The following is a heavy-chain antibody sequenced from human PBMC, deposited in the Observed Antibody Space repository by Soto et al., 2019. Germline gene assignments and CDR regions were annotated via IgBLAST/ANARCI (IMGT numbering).Heavy chain of an antibody. CDR2: ISAYNGNT. V-gene: IGHV1-18*01. Sequence: ASVKVSCKASGYTFTSYGISWVRQAPGQGLEWMGWISAYNGNTNYAQKLQGRVTMTTDTSTSTAYMELRSLRSDDTAVYYCARASLGFYYGSGSYSPDVPENWFDPWGQGTLVTVSS. D-gene: IGHD3-10*01. CDR1: GYTFTSYG. J-gene: IGHJ5*02. CDR3: ARASLGFYYGSGSYSPDVPENWFDP.